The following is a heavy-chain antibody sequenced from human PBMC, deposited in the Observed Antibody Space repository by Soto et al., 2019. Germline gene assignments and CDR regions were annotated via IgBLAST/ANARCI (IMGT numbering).Heavy chain of an antibody. CDR2: ISSTGGTT. CDR1: GFTFSNYA. D-gene: IGHD6-19*01. V-gene: IGHV3-23*01. J-gene: IGHJ4*02. Sequence: EVQLLESGGGLVQPGGSLRLSCAASGFTFSNYAISWVGQAPGKGLEWSSSISSTGGTTYYADSVRGQFTISRDSSKNTLYLQMNSLRADDTAVYYCAKAGSSGWTIYYYFDHWGQGTLVTVSS. CDR3: AKAGSSGWTIYYYFDH.